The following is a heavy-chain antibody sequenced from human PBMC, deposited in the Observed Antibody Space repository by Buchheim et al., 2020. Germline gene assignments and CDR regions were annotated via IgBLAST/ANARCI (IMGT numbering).Heavy chain of an antibody. J-gene: IGHJ4*02. CDR2: ISGSGGTT. CDR3: AKYRGYGSGSYYNAFDY. V-gene: IGHV3-23*01. Sequence: VQLLESGGGLVQPGESLRLSCAASGFTFSSYAMSWVRQAPGKGLEWVSLISGSGGTTYYADSVKGRFTISRDNSKNTLYLQMNSLRAEDTAVYYCAKYRGYGSGSYYNAFDYWGQGTL. CDR1: GFTFSSYA. D-gene: IGHD3-10*01.